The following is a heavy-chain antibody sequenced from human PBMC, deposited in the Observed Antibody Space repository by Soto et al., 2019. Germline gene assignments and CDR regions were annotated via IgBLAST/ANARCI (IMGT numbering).Heavy chain of an antibody. D-gene: IGHD2-2*01. CDR3: AKIVPPDGTTLDY. Sequence: PGGSLRLSCAASGFTFSSYTMSWVRQAPGKGLEWVSAISGSGGSTYYADSVKGRLTISRDNSKNTLYLQMNSLRAEDTAVYYCAKIVPPDGTTLDYWGQGTLVTVSS. CDR1: GFTFSSYT. CDR2: ISGSGGST. V-gene: IGHV3-23*01. J-gene: IGHJ4*02.